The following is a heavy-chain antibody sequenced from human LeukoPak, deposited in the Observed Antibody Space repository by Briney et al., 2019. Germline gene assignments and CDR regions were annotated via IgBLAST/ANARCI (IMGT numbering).Heavy chain of an antibody. V-gene: IGHV3-11*01. J-gene: IGHJ5*01. CDR3: AREHCSTTSCYFDS. Sequence: GGSLRLSCAASGFTFSDYYMSWMRQAPGQGLDWVSYISTSGSTIYHADSVKGRFTISRDNAKNSLYLQMNSLRAEDTAVYYCAREHCSTTSCYFDSWGQGCLVTVSS. CDR1: GFTFSDYY. D-gene: IGHD2-2*01. CDR2: ISTSGSTI.